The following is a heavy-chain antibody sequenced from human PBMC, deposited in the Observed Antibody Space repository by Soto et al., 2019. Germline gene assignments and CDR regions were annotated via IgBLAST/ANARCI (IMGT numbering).Heavy chain of an antibody. D-gene: IGHD3-22*01. Sequence: PGQALKISGTASGYRFTLYWIGWVRPMPGKGLEWMGIIYPGDSDTRYSPSFQGQVTISADKSISTAYLQWSSLKASDTAMYYCARLFYYDSSGRNSDYWGQGNRVTVS. V-gene: IGHV5-51*01. J-gene: IGHJ4*02. CDR3: ARLFYYDSSGRNSDY. CDR1: GYRFTLYW. CDR2: IYPGDSDT.